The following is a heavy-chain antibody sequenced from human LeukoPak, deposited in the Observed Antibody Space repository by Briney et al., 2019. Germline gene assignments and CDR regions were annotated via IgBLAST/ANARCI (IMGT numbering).Heavy chain of an antibody. CDR1: GHTFTSYA. Sequence: ASVKVSCKASGHTFTSYAMNWVRQAPGQGLEWMGWINTNTGNPTYAQGFTGRFVFSLDTSVSTAYLQISSLKAEDTAVYYCALQTGYGDYRSFDYWGQGTLVTVSS. CDR2: INTNTGNP. V-gene: IGHV7-4-1*02. J-gene: IGHJ4*02. CDR3: ALQTGYGDYRSFDY. D-gene: IGHD4-17*01.